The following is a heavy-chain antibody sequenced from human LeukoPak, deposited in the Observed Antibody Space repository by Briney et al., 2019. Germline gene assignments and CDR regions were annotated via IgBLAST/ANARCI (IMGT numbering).Heavy chain of an antibody. CDR1: TFNFGLYV. V-gene: IGHV3-23*01. J-gene: IGHJ6*03. D-gene: IGHD6-13*01. Sequence: GGSLRLSCEASTFNFGLYVMTWARQAPGKGLEWVSGISGGGLSTYYTDSVKGRFTISRENSKNTLYLQMNSLRAEDTAVYYCARDCGSSCYYYMDIWGQGTMVTVSS. CDR3: ARDCGSSCYYYMDI. CDR2: ISGGGLST.